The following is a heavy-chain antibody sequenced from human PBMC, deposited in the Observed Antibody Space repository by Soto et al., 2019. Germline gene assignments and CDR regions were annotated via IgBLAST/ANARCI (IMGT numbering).Heavy chain of an antibody. Sequence: QVQLVQSGAEVKKPGAAVKVSCKASGYTFTSYEINWVRQATGQGLEWMGWMNPNSGDTGYAQKFQGRVTMTRNTSISTAYMELSSLRSEDTAVYYCARGELLWFGELLRWGQGTLVTVSS. CDR3: ARGELLWFGELLR. V-gene: IGHV1-8*01. CDR2: MNPNSGDT. J-gene: IGHJ4*02. D-gene: IGHD3-10*01. CDR1: GYTFTSYE.